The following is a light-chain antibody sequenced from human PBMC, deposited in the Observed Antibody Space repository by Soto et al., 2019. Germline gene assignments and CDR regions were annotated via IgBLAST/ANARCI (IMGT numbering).Light chain of an antibody. V-gene: IGKV3D-20*02. CDR2: GAS. J-gene: IGKJ5*01. CDR3: QQRSNWPPT. CDR1: QSIGSSF. Sequence: EIGLTQSAGILSLSPGERASLSCGASQSIGSSFLAWYQQKPGQAPRLLIYGASSRATGIPDRFSGTGSETDFTLTISRLEPEDFAVYYCQQRSNWPPTFGQGTRLEIK.